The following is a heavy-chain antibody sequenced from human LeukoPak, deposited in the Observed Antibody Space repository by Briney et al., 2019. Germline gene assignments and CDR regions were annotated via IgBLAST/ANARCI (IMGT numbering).Heavy chain of an antibody. D-gene: IGHD3-10*01. CDR3: AKFVNYGNYYYYYYMDV. J-gene: IGHJ6*03. CDR2: ISESGGST. V-gene: IGHV3-23*01. Sequence: GGSLRLPCAASGFTFSRYAMSWVRQAPGKGLEWVSIISESGGSTYYADSVKGQFTISRDNSRNTLYLQMNNLRAEDTAVYYCAKFVNYGNYYYYYYMDVWGKGATVTVSS. CDR1: GFTFSRYA.